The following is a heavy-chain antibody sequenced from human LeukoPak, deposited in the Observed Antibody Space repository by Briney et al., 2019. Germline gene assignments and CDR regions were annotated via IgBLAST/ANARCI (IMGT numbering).Heavy chain of an antibody. CDR1: GFSFSTYA. Sequence: PGMSLRLSCAASGFSFSTYALHWVRQAPGKGLDWVAMIWSDGSNQYYADSVKGRFTISRENSKNTLYLQMNSLRAEDTAVYYCARGEYSGSYYPVHAFDIWGQGTMVTVSS. D-gene: IGHD1-26*01. CDR3: ARGEYSGSYYPVHAFDI. CDR2: IWSDGSNQ. V-gene: IGHV3-33*01. J-gene: IGHJ3*02.